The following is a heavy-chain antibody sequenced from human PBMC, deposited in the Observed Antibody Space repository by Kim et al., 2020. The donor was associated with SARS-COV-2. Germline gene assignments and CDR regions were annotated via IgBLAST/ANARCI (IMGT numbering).Heavy chain of an antibody. V-gene: IGHV4-34*01. CDR2: INHSGST. CDR3: ARGYYYDSSGNNWFDP. D-gene: IGHD3-22*01. J-gene: IGHJ5*02. CDR1: GGSFSGYY. Sequence: SETLSLTCAVYGGSFSGYYWSWIRQPPGKGLEWIGEINHSGSTNYNPSLKSRVTISVDTSKNQFSLKLSSVTAADTAVYYCARGYYYDSSGNNWFDPWG.